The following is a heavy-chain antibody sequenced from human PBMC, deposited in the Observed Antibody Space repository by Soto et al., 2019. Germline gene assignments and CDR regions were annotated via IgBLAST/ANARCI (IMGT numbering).Heavy chain of an antibody. Sequence: HPGGSLRLSCAASAFSCPSYWRSWVRQAPGKGLEWVANIKQDGSEKYYVDAVKGRFTISRDNAKNSLYLQMNSLRAEDTAVYYCARDLFEAARRGEYAFDIWGQGTMVTVS. CDR2: IKQDGSEK. D-gene: IGHD3-16*01. J-gene: IGHJ3*02. V-gene: IGHV3-7*03. CDR1: AFSCPSYW. CDR3: ARDLFEAARRGEYAFDI.